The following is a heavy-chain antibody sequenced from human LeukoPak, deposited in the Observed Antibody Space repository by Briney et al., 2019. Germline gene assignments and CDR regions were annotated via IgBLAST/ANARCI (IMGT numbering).Heavy chain of an antibody. CDR3: ARSLNYEVNY. J-gene: IGHJ4*02. CDR1: GGSFSGYY. D-gene: IGHD3-22*01. CDR2: INHSGST. V-gene: IGHV4-34*01. Sequence: KPSETLSLTCAVYGGSFSGYYWSWIRQPPGKGLEWIGEINHSGSTHYDPSLKSRVTISVDTSKNQFSLKLSSVTAADTAVYYCARSLNYEVNYWGQGTLVTVFS.